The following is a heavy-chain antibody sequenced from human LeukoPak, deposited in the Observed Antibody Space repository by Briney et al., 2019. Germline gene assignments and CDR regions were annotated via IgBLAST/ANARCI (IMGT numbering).Heavy chain of an antibody. J-gene: IGHJ4*02. D-gene: IGHD5/OR15-5a*01. V-gene: IGHV4-59*01. CDR2: IYYLGST. Sequence: SETLSLTCTVSGHSISPYYWSWIRQPPGKGLGWIAYIYYLGSTNYNPSLKSRVTISVDTSKNQFSLKLNSVTAADTAVYLCARMSTSGPFFDYWGQGTLVTVSS. CDR3: ARMSTSGPFFDY. CDR1: GHSISPYY.